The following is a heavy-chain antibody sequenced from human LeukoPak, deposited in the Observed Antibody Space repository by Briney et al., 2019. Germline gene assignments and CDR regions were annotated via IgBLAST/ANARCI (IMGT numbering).Heavy chain of an antibody. Sequence: PGGSLRLSCAASGFTFSSYAMHWVRQAPGKGLEWVAVISYDGSNKYYADSVKGRFTISRDNSKNTLYLQMNSLRAEDTAVYYCARGGYCSSGRCYYFDYWGQGTLVTVSS. V-gene: IGHV3-30-3*01. CDR1: GFTFSSYA. CDR3: ARGGYCSSGRCYYFDY. CDR2: ISYDGSNK. D-gene: IGHD2-15*01. J-gene: IGHJ4*02.